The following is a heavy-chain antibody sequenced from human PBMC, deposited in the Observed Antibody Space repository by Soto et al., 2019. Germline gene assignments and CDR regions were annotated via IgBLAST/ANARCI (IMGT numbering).Heavy chain of an antibody. CDR1: GFTFTSYD. J-gene: IGHJ4*02. CDR2: VSTSGTNI. D-gene: IGHD6-19*01. Sequence: EVQLVESGGGLVQPGGSLRLSCAASGFTFTSYDLNWVRQAQGKGLVWVSYVSTSGTNIYYADSVKRRSTISRDNAKNSLYLQKNSLRAEDTAVYYFARGYTGGCSRGGYFDYWGQGALVTVSS. CDR3: ARGYTGGCSRGGYFDY. V-gene: IGHV3-48*03.